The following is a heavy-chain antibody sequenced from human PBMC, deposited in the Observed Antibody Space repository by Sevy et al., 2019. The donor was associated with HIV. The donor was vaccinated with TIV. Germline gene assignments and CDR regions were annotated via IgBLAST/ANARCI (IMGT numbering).Heavy chain of an antibody. D-gene: IGHD4-17*01. CDR1: GFTFSSYA. CDR2: ISGTGGST. Sequence: GGSLRLSCAASGFTFSSYAMSWVRQAPGKGLEWGSAISGTGGSTYYADSVKGRFTISRDNSKNTLYLQMNSLGAEDTAVYYCARRPSVTSDYWGQGTLVTVSS. V-gene: IGHV3-23*01. J-gene: IGHJ4*02. CDR3: ARRPSVTSDY.